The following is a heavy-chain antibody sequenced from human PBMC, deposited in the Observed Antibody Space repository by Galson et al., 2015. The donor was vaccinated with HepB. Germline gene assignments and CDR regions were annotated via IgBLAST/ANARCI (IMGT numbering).Heavy chain of an antibody. Sequence: QSGAEVKKPGESLKISCTASGYTFTGYYMHWVRQAPGQGLEWMGRINPNSGGTNYAQKFQGRVTMTRDTSISTAYMELSRLRSDDTAVYYCARAGVLPSGSGSYEDKSYYYYYMDVWGKGTTVTVSS. CDR1: GYTFTGYY. D-gene: IGHD3-10*01. J-gene: IGHJ6*03. CDR3: ARAGVLPSGSGSYEDKSYYYYYMDV. CDR2: INPNSGGT. V-gene: IGHV1-2*06.